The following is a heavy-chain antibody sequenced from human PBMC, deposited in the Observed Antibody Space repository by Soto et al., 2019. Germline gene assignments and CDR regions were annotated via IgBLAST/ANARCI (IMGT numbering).Heavy chain of an antibody. D-gene: IGHD3-16*01. V-gene: IGHV3-23*01. CDR2: YGGSGGST. CDR1: GFSFSTYG. CDR3: VKFRGRAYHYYSVDV. Sequence: DVQLLEYGGGLAQRGGSLRLSCAASGFSFSTYGMTWVRQAPGKGLEWVSYGGSGGSTYYADSVKGRFTISRDNSKNTRYLQMNSLRAEVTAVYYCVKFRGRAYHYYSVDVWGNGTTVTVSS. J-gene: IGHJ6*03.